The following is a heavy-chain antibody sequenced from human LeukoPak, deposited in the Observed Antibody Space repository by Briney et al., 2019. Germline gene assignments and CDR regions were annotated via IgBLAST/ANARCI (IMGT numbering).Heavy chain of an antibody. J-gene: IGHJ6*02. CDR3: ARTTVTPPDYYYYGMDV. V-gene: IGHV4-59*01. CDR2: IYYSVST. CDR1: GGSISGYY. Sequence: SETLSLTCTVSGGSISGYYWSWIRQPPGKGLEWIVYIYYSVSTNYNPSLKSRVTISVATSQHKFSLKLTSVPAAATAVYYCARTTVTPPDYYYYGMDVWGQGTTVTVSS. D-gene: IGHD4-17*01.